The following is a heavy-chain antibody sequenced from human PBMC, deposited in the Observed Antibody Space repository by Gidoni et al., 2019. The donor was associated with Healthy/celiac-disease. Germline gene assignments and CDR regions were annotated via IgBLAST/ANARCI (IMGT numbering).Heavy chain of an antibody. J-gene: IGHJ4*02. CDR3: ARLGDRYSSSWGAFDY. V-gene: IGHV4-39*01. CDR2: IYYSGST. Sequence: LPLKESGPGLVKPSETLSLPCTVSGGSISSIRYYWGWIRKPPGKGLDWIGSIYYSGSTYYNPSLKSRVTISVDTSKNQFSLKLSSVTAADTAVYYGARLGDRYSSSWGAFDYWGQGTLVTVSS. CDR1: GGSISSIRYY. D-gene: IGHD6-13*01.